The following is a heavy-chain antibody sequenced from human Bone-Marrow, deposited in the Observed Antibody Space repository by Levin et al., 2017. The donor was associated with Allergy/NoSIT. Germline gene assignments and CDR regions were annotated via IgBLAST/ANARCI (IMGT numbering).Heavy chain of an antibody. D-gene: IGHD2-21*02. V-gene: IGHV3-30*18. CDR1: GFTFSSYG. CDR2: ISYDGSNK. Sequence: GESLKISCAASGFTFSSYGMHWVRQAPGKGLEWVAVISYDGSNKYYADSVKGRFTISRDNSKNTLYLQMNSLRAEDTAVYYCAKGEVTPVTFAFDIWGQGTMVTVSS. J-gene: IGHJ3*02. CDR3: AKGEVTPVTFAFDI.